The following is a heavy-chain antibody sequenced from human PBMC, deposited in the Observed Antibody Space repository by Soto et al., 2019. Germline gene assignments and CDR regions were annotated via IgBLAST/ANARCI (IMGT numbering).Heavy chain of an antibody. V-gene: IGHV4-34*01. CDR2: INHSGST. CDR3: ARGPRGSSGWTNPPQTH. CDR1: GGSFSGYY. Sequence: SETLSLTCAVYGGSFSGYYWSWIRQPPGKGLEWIGEINHSGSTNYNPSLKSRVTISVDTSKNQFSLKLSSVTAADTAVYYCARGPRGSSGWTNPPQTHWGQGTLVTVSS. D-gene: IGHD6-19*01. J-gene: IGHJ4*02.